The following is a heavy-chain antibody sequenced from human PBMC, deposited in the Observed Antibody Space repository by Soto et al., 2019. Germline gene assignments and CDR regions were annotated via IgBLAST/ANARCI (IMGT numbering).Heavy chain of an antibody. CDR2: IYYSGNIYYSGNT. J-gene: IGHJ6*02. D-gene: IGHD3-10*01. Sequence: SETLSLTCTVSGVSISNYYWNWIRQPPGKGLEWIGYIYYSGNIYYSGNTNYNPSLKSRVTISVDTSKNHLSLRLTSVTAADTAVYFCARDGRLMHRGFSYYNGMDVWGQGTTVTVSS. V-gene: IGHV4-59*01. CDR1: GVSISNYY. CDR3: ARDGRLMHRGFSYYNGMDV.